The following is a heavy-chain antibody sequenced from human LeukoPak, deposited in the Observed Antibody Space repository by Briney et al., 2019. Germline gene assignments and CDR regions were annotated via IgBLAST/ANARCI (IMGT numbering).Heavy chain of an antibody. D-gene: IGHD5-12*01. CDR1: GSTISNAW. CDR3: TTVSAYDHLCDY. V-gene: IGHV3-15*01. CDR2: IKSNTDGGTT. Sequence: GGSLRLSCTASGSTISNAWMSWVRQPPGKGLEWVGSIKSNTDGGTTDYAAPGKGRFTISSEDSKTTLYLQMNSLKPEDTAVYYCTTVSAYDHLCDYWGQETLVTVSS. J-gene: IGHJ4*02.